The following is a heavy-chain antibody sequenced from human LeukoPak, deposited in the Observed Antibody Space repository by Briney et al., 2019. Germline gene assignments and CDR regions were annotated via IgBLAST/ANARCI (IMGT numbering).Heavy chain of an antibody. V-gene: IGHV3-23*01. CDR3: AKWGLSRFDY. J-gene: IGHJ4*02. D-gene: IGHD3-16*02. CDR1: GFTFSSSA. Sequence: PGGSLRLFCAASGFTFSSSAMSWVRQAPGKGLEWVTSMSSSGGSTYYAASVKGRFTISRDNSKNTLYLQMNSLRAEDTAVYYCAKWGLSRFDYWGQGTLVTVSS. CDR2: MSSSGGST.